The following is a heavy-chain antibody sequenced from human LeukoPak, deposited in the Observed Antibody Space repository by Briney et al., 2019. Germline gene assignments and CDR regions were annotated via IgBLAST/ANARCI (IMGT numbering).Heavy chain of an antibody. CDR2: INTDGSST. Sequence: GGSLRPSCAASGFTFSSCWMHWVRQDPGKGLVWVSRINTDGSSTSYADSVKGRFTISRDNAKNTLYLQVNSLRAEDTAVYYCARGGYGDYGDYWGQGTLVTVSS. J-gene: IGHJ4*02. V-gene: IGHV3-74*01. CDR3: ARGGYGDYGDY. CDR1: GFTFSSCW. D-gene: IGHD4-17*01.